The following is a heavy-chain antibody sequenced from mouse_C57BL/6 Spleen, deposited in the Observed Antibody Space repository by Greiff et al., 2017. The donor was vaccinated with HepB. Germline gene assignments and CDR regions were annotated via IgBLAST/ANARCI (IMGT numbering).Heavy chain of an antibody. CDR1: GYTFTDYY. D-gene: IGHD4-1*01. CDR2: INPNNGGT. V-gene: IGHV1-26*01. J-gene: IGHJ3*01. Sequence: VQLKQSGPELVKPGASVKISCKASGYTFTDYYMNWVKQSHGKSLEWIGDINPNNGGTSYNQKFKGKATLTVDKSSSTAYMELRSLTSEDSAVYYCARDWDAWFAYWGQGTLVTVSA. CDR3: ARDWDAWFAY.